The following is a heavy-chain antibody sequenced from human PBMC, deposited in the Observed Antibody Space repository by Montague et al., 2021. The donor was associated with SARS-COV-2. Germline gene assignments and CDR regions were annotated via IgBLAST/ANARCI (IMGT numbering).Heavy chain of an antibody. CDR3: ARHRRYDVVTYYPDF. V-gene: IGHV4-61*01. J-gene: IGHJ4*02. CDR2: IYYTGSR. CDR1: GDSVSRGSSY. D-gene: IGHD3-9*01. Sequence: SETLSLTCTVSGDSVSRGSSYWSWIRQPPGKGLEWIGYIYYTGSRKYNSSLKSRVTISVHTSGNQLSLNVKSVTAADTAVYYCARHRRYDVVTYYPDFWGQGILVTVSS.